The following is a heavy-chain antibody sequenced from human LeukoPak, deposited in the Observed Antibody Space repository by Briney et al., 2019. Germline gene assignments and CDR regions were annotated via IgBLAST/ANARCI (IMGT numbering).Heavy chain of an antibody. J-gene: IGHJ4*02. Sequence: GASVKVSCKASGYAFISYGISWVRQAPGQGLEWMGRIIPILGIANYAQKFQGRVTITADKSTSTAYMELSSLRSEDTAVYYCASPRVDCSSTSCLQRAFDYWGQGTLVTVSS. CDR1: GYAFISYG. V-gene: IGHV1-69*04. D-gene: IGHD2-2*01. CDR3: ASPRVDCSSTSCLQRAFDY. CDR2: IIPILGIA.